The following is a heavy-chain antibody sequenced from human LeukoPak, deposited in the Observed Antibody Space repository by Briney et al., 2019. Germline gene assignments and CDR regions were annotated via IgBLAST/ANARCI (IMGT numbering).Heavy chain of an antibody. J-gene: IGHJ4*02. Sequence: PSETLSLTCTVSGGSISSGGYYWSWIRQHPGKGLEWIGYIYYSGNTYYNPSLKSRVTISVDTSKNQFSLKLSSVTAADTAVYYCARGSSGCLRFDYWGQGTLVT. CDR2: IYYSGNT. CDR1: GGSISSGGYY. CDR3: ARGSSGCLRFDY. D-gene: IGHD6-19*01. V-gene: IGHV4-31*03.